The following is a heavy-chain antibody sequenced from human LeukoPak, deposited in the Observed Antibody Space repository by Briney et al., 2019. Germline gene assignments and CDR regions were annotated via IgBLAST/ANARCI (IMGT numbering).Heavy chain of an antibody. Sequence: SETLSLTCLVSGDSLSNYYWSWLRQPAGKGLDWIGRIYTSGSTNYNPSLTSRVTMSVDPSKNQFSLNLASVTAADTAVDYCAREAAAGTFYFAYWGEGTLVTVSS. D-gene: IGHD6-13*01. J-gene: IGHJ4*02. CDR1: GDSLSNYY. CDR3: AREAAAGTFYFAY. CDR2: IYTSGST. V-gene: IGHV4-4*07.